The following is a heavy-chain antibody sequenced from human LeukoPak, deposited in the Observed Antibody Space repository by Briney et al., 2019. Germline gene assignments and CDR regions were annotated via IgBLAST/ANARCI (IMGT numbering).Heavy chain of an antibody. CDR3: ARDWTLGYCSGGSCYSPGYY. D-gene: IGHD2-15*01. J-gene: IGHJ4*02. CDR2: ISAYNGNT. CDR1: GYTFTSYG. Sequence: ASVKVSCKASGYTFTSYGISWVRQAPGQGLEWMGWISAYNGNTNYAQKLQGRVTMTTATSTSTAYMELRSLRSDDTAVYYCARDWTLGYCSGGSCYSPGYYWGQGTLVTVSS. V-gene: IGHV1-18*01.